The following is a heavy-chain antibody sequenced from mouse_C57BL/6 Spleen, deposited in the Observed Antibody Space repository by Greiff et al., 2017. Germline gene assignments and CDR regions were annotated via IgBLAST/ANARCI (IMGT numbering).Heavy chain of an antibody. J-gene: IGHJ1*03. CDR1: GYTFTDYY. Sequence: VQLQQSGAELVRPGASVKLSCKASGYTFTDYYINWVKQRPGQGLEWIARIYPGSGNTYYNEKFKGKATLTAEKSSSTAYMQLSSLTSEDSAVYFWARGDYGSFWYFDVWGTGTTVTVSS. V-gene: IGHV1-76*01. CDR2: IYPGSGNT. CDR3: ARGDYGSFWYFDV. D-gene: IGHD1-1*01.